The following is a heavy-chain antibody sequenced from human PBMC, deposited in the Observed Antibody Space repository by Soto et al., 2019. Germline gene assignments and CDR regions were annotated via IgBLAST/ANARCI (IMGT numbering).Heavy chain of an antibody. CDR1: GFTFTDYG. CDR2: ISYDGGNK. V-gene: IGHV3-30*18. D-gene: IGHD4-17*01. J-gene: IGHJ6*02. CDR3: AKFYGDTLGALAL. Sequence: QVYLVESGGGVVQPGTSLRLSCAASGFTFTDYGMHWVRQAPGKGLEWVAVISYDGGNKYYADSVKGRFTISRDNSKTTLYLQMGSLRAEDCSLCHCAKFYGDTLGALALWGQGTTVTVSS.